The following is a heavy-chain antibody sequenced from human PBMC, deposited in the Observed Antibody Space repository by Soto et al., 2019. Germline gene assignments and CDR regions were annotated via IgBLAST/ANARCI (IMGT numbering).Heavy chain of an antibody. CDR1: GFTFDDYT. CDR2: ISWDGGST. Sequence: GGSLRLSCEASGFTFDDYTMHWVRQAPGEGLEWVSLISWDGGSTYYADSVKGRLTISRDNSKNSLYLQMNSLRTEDTALYYCAKDSSTSSIYYYYGMDVWGQGTTVTVSS. CDR3: AKDSSTSSIYYYYGMDV. V-gene: IGHV3-43*01. D-gene: IGHD2-2*01. J-gene: IGHJ6*02.